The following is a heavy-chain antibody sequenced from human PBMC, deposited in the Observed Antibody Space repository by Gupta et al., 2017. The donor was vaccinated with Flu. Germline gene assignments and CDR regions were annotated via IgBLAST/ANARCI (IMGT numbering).Heavy chain of an antibody. V-gene: IGHV4-34*01. Sequence: QVQLQQWGAGLLKPSETLSLTCAVYGGSFSGYYWSWIRQPPGKGLEWIGEINHSGSTNYNPSLKSRVTISVDTSKNQFSLKLSSVTAADTAVYYCARGVRYCSGGSCYSTKYYYYGMDVWGQGTTVTVSS. CDR1: GGSFSGYY. CDR3: ARGVRYCSGGSCYSTKYYYYGMDV. J-gene: IGHJ6*02. CDR2: INHSGST. D-gene: IGHD2-15*01.